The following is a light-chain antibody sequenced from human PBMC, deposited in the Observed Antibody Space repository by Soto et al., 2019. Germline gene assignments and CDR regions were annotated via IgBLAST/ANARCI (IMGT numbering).Light chain of an antibody. CDR2: EVK. CDR1: SNDVGASDY. CDR3: SSFTTSTTLYV. J-gene: IGLJ1*01. V-gene: IGLV2-14*01. Sequence: QSVLTQPASLSGSPGQSITVSCTGTSNDVGASDYVSWYQHHPGKAPKAIIYEVKNRPSGVSSRFSGSKSANTASLTISGLQAEDEADYYCSSFTTSTTLYVFGTGTKVTVL.